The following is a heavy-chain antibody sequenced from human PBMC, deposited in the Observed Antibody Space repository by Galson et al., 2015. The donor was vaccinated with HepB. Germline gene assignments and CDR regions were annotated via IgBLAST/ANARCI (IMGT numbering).Heavy chain of an antibody. V-gene: IGHV3-23*01. CDR2: IHKSGGST. CDR3: AKVASSVFFDY. CDR1: GFTFSTYG. J-gene: IGHJ4*02. Sequence: SLRLSCAAPGFTFSTYGMSWVRQAPGRGLEWVSYIHKSGGSTFYADSVKGRFSISRDNSKNTLFLQMNSLRVEDTAVYYCAKVASSVFFDYWGQGTLVTVSS.